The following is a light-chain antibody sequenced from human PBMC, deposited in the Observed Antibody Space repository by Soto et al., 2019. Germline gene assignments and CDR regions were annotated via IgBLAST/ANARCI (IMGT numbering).Light chain of an antibody. V-gene: IGLV2-14*01. CDR2: EVS. CDR1: SSDVGGYDY. Sequence: QSVLTQPASVSGSPGLSITISCTGTSSDVGGYDYVSWYQQHPGKAPKVILYEVSNRPSGISNRFSGSKSGNTASLTISGLQTEDEADYYCGSYTSTSARVFGTGTKLTVL. CDR3: GSYTSTSARV. J-gene: IGLJ1*01.